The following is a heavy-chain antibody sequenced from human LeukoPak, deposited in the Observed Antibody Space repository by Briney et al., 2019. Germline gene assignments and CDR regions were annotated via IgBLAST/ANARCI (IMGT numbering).Heavy chain of an antibody. CDR3: ARQIRYGSGSYHY. J-gene: IGHJ4*02. CDR2: IIPIFGTA. Sequence: ASVKVSCKASGYTFTSYDINWVRQAPGQGLEWMGGIIPIFGTANYAQNFQGRLTVAADESTSTAYMELSSLRSEDTAVYYCARQIRYGSGSYHYWGQGTLVTVSS. D-gene: IGHD3-10*01. V-gene: IGHV1-69*13. CDR1: GYTFTSYD.